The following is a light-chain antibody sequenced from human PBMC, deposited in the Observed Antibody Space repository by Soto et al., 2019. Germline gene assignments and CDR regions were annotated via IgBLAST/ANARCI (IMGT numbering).Light chain of an antibody. CDR3: QQSYSTQYS. V-gene: IGKV1-39*01. CDR2: AAS. Sequence: IQMTQSPSSLSASAGDRVTITCRAGQNIDTYLNWYQQKPGKAPKVLIYAASRLQSGVPSRFSGGGSGTSFTLTISSLQPEDFATYYCQQSYSTQYSFGQGTKLEIK. CDR1: QNIDTY. J-gene: IGKJ2*03.